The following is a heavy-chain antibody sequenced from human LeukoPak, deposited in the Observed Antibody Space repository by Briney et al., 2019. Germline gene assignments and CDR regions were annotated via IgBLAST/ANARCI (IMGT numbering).Heavy chain of an antibody. CDR2: INHSGGT. Sequence: PSETLSLTCAVFRGSFSGYYWNWIRQSPGKGLEWIGEINHSGGTHYSPSLKSRVTISLDTSKNQFSLRLGSVTAADTAVYYCARDDLYYNDSSGHSDAFDLWGQGTMVTISS. CDR3: ARDDLYYNDSSGHSDAFDL. CDR1: RGSFSGYY. V-gene: IGHV4-34*01. D-gene: IGHD3-22*01. J-gene: IGHJ3*01.